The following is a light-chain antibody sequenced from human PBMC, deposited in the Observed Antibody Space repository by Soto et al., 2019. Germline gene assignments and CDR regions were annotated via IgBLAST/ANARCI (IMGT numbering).Light chain of an antibody. V-gene: IGLV1-40*01. CDR2: GNN. J-gene: IGLJ1*01. CDR1: SSNIGTGYD. CDR3: YSYAGENLYV. Sequence: QSVLTQPPSVSGAPGQRVTISCTGSSSNIGTGYDVHWYQQLPGTAPKLLIYGNNNRPSGVPDRFSGSKSGTSASLAITGLQAEDEADYYCYSYAGENLYVLGTGTKLT.